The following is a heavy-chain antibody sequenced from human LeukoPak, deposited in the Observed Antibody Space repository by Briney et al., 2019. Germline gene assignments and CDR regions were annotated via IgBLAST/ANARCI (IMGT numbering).Heavy chain of an antibody. CDR2: IKSKTDGGTT. V-gene: IGHV3-15*01. Sequence: PGGSLRLSCAASGFTFSNAWMSWVRQAPGKGLEWVGRIKSKTDGGTTDYAAPVKGRFTISRDDSKNTLYLQMNSLKTEDTAVYYCTTTSGYSSGWSDYWGQGTLVTVSS. J-gene: IGHJ4*02. D-gene: IGHD6-19*01. CDR1: GFTFSNAW. CDR3: TTTSGYSSGWSDY.